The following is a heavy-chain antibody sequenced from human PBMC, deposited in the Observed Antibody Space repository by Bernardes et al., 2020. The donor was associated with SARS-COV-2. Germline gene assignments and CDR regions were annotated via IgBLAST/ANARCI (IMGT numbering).Heavy chain of an antibody. J-gene: IGHJ6*02. CDR2: IRSKANSYAT. CDR3: SCGELLPSLTLYGMDV. CDR1: GFTFSGSA. Sequence: GGSLRLSCAASGFTFSGSAMHWVRQASGKGLEWVGRIRSKANSYATAYAASVKGRFTISRDDSKNTAYLQMISLKTEDTAVYYCSCGELLPSLTLYGMDVWGQGTTVTVSS. D-gene: IGHD1-26*01. V-gene: IGHV3-73*01.